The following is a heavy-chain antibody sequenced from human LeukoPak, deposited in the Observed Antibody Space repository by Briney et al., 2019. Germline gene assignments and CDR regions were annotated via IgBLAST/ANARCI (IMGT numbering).Heavy chain of an antibody. CDR3: ASGGNFYDSSGYYVY. V-gene: IGHV1-2*02. CDR2: INPNSGGT. Sequence: GASVKVSCKASGYTFTRYYMHWVRQAPGQGREWMGRINPNSGGTNYAQKFQGRVTIPRHTSIPTAYMELSRLRSDHTAGYYFASGGNFYDSSGYYVYWGQGTLVTVSS. D-gene: IGHD3-22*01. J-gene: IGHJ4*02. CDR1: GYTFTRYY.